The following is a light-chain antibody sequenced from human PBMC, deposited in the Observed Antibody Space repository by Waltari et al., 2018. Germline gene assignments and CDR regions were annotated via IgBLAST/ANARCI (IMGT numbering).Light chain of an antibody. J-gene: IGLJ3*02. Sequence: QSALTQPASVSGSPGQSVTISCTGTSSDSVDYDFVSWYQQHPGQAPKLIIFDVTTRPSGVSNRFSGSKSGSTASLTISGLQAEDEADYFCSSYPRTGTWLFGGGTKLTVL. CDR1: SSDSVDYDF. CDR2: DVT. CDR3: SSYPRTGTWL. V-gene: IGLV2-14*03.